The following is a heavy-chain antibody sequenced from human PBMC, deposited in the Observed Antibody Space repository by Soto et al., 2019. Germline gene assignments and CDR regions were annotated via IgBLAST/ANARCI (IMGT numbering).Heavy chain of an antibody. Sequence: GASVKVSCKASGYTFTGYYMHWVRQAPGQGLEWMGWINPNSGGTNYAQKFQGWVTMTRDTSISTAYMELSRLRSDDTAVYYCARGGLRVSGSYLAPNDYWGQGTLVTVSS. CDR3: ARGGLRVSGSYLAPNDY. D-gene: IGHD1-26*01. J-gene: IGHJ4*02. V-gene: IGHV1-2*04. CDR1: GYTFTGYY. CDR2: INPNSGGT.